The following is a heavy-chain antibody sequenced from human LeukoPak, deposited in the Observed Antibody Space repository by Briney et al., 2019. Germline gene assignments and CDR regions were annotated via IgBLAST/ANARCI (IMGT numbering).Heavy chain of an antibody. D-gene: IGHD3-9*01. CDR1: GYSFTSYW. V-gene: IGHV5-10-1*01. CDR3: ARLGYYDILTGYYKSAYYYYGMDV. Sequence: GESLKISCKGSGYSFTSYWISWVRQMPGKGLEWMGRIDPSDSYTNYSPSFQGHVTISADKPISTAYLQWSSLKASDTAMYYCARLGYYDILTGYYKSAYYYYGMDVWGQGTTVTVSS. J-gene: IGHJ6*02. CDR2: IDPSDSYT.